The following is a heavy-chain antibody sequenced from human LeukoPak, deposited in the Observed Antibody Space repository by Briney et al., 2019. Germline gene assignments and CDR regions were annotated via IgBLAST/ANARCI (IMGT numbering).Heavy chain of an antibody. CDR3: AKATSGSFMDFYGLAV. J-gene: IGHJ6*02. CDR2: IRYDGSNK. V-gene: IGHV3-30*02. CDR1: GFTFSYYG. Sequence: GGSLRLSCAASGFTFSYYGIHWVRQAPGQGLEWVAFIRYDGSNKYYADSVKGRFTISRDNSKNTLFLQMNSLRTEDTAVYYCAKATSGSFMDFYGLAVWGQGTTVAVSS. D-gene: IGHD1-26*01.